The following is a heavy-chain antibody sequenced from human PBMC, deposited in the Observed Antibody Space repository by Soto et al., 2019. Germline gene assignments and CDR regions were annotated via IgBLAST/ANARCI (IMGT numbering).Heavy chain of an antibody. Sequence: QVQLQESGPGLVKPSQTLSLTCTVSGGSISSGGYYWSWIRQPPGKGLEWVGYIYYSGSTYYNPSLQSRVTISVDTSKNQFALKLSSVTAADTAVYYCARGVDSGYDFGGFDYWGQGTLVTVSS. J-gene: IGHJ4*02. CDR1: GGSISSGGYY. CDR2: IYYSGST. D-gene: IGHD5-12*01. CDR3: ARGVDSGYDFGGFDY. V-gene: IGHV4-31*03.